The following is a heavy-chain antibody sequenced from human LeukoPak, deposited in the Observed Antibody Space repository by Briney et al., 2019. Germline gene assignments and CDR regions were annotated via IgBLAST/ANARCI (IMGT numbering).Heavy chain of an antibody. D-gene: IGHD6-13*01. CDR2: IRYDGSNK. Sequence: GGTLRLSCAASGFTFSSYGMHWVRQAPGKGLEWVAFIRYDGSNKYYADSVRGRFTISRDNSKNALYLQMNSLRAEDTAVYYCAKRKLVAAAGHIGYWGQGTLVTVSS. V-gene: IGHV3-30*02. CDR3: AKRKLVAAAGHIGY. CDR1: GFTFSSYG. J-gene: IGHJ4*02.